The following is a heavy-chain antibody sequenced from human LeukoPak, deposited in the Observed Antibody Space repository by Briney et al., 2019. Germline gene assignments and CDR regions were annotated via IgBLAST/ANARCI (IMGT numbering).Heavy chain of an antibody. J-gene: IGHJ4*02. CDR2: ISGSGGST. D-gene: IGHD2-21*02. V-gene: IGHV3-23*01. Sequence: GGSLRLSCAASGFTFSSYAMSWVRQAPGKGLEWVSAISGSGGSTYYADSVKGRFTISRDNSKNTLYLQMNSLRAEDAAVYYCAKSLGVTKASDYWGQGTLVTVSS. CDR3: AKSLGVTKASDY. CDR1: GFTFSSYA.